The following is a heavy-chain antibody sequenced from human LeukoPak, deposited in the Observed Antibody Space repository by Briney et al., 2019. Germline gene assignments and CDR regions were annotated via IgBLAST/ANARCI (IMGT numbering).Heavy chain of an antibody. CDR2: ISGSSSYI. D-gene: IGHD2-2*02. V-gene: IGHV3-21*01. Sequence: GGSLRLSCAASGFTFSTYNMNWVRQAPGKGLEWVSSISGSSSYIYYADSLKGRFTVSRDDAKNSLFLQMNSLRAEDTAIYYCASSKRYCSSTNCYMVGIDYWGQGTLVTVSS. CDR3: ASSKRYCSSTNCYMVGIDY. J-gene: IGHJ4*02. CDR1: GFTFSTYN.